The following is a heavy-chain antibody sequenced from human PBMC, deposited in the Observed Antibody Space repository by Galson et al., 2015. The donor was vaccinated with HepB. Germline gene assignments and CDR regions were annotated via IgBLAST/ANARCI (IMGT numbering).Heavy chain of an antibody. CDR1: GFTFSSYA. V-gene: IGHV3-30*04. CDR2: ISYDGSNK. CDR3: ARDPPGRLRRVWRDYVRGY. Sequence: SLRLSCAASGFTFSSYAMHWVRQAPGKGLEWVAVISYDGSNKYYADSVKGRFTISRDNSKNTLYLQMNSLRAEDTAVYYCARDPPGRLRRVWRDYVRGYWGQGTLVTVSS. D-gene: IGHD3-10*02. J-gene: IGHJ4*02.